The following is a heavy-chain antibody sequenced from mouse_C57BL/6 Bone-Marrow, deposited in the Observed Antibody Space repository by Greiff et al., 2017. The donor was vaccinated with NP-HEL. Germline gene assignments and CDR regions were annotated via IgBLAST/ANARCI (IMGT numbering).Heavy chain of an antibody. CDR3: ARGYFDY. CDR2: ISYDGSN. J-gene: IGHJ2*01. Sequence: VQLKESGPGLVNLSQSLSLTCSVTGVSITSGYYWTWIWQFSGNKLAWMGYISYDGSNNYNPSLKNRISITRDTSKNQFFLKLNSVTTEDTATDYCARGYFDYWGQGTTLTVSS. CDR1: GVSITSGYY. V-gene: IGHV3-6*01.